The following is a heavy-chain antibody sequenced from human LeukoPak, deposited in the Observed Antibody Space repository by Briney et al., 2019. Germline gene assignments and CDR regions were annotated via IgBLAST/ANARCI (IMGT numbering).Heavy chain of an antibody. D-gene: IGHD3-16*01. CDR3: ARGRAFGVDFDY. Sequence: PGGSLRLSCAASGFTFSSYGMHWVRQAPGKGLEWVAVIWYDGSNKYYADSVKGRFTISRDNSKNTLYLQMNSLRAEDTAVYYCARGRAFGVDFDYWGQGTLVTVSS. CDR2: IWYDGSNK. J-gene: IGHJ4*02. CDR1: GFTFSSYG. V-gene: IGHV3-33*01.